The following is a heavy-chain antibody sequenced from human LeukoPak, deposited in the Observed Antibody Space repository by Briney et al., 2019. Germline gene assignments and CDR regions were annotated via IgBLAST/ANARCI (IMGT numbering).Heavy chain of an antibody. D-gene: IGHD6-13*01. J-gene: IGHJ5*02. Sequence: ASVKVSCKASGYTFTSYDINWVRQATGQGLEWMGWMNPNSGNTGYAQKFQGRVTMTRNTSISTAYMELSSLRSEDTAVYYCARGFGIAAAGKAQRGFDPWGQGTLVTVSS. CDR3: ARGFGIAAAGKAQRGFDP. CDR1: GYTFTSYD. CDR2: MNPNSGNT. V-gene: IGHV1-8*01.